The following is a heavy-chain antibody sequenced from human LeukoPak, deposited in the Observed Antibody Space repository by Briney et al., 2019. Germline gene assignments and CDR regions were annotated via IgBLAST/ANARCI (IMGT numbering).Heavy chain of an antibody. CDR3: AKESGKFDY. V-gene: IGHV3-43*02. J-gene: IGHJ4*02. CDR1: GLPISDFA. Sequence: GGSLRLSCVPPGLPISDFAMHWVRQAPGKGLWWVSLISGDGVSTFYADSVKGRFSISRDNSKNSLYLEMNSLRTEDAAMYYCAKESGKFDYWGQGTLVAVSS. CDR2: ISGDGVST.